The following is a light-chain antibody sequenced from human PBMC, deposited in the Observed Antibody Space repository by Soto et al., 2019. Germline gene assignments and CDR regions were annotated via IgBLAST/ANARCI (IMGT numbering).Light chain of an antibody. CDR3: QQYNDWPLT. CDR1: QSVRSN. J-gene: IGKJ1*01. Sequence: EIVMTQSPVTLSVSPGERATLSCRASQSVRSNLAWYQQKPGQAPSLLIYGAFTRATGIPTRFSGTGSGTEFTLTISSLQSEDFELDYCQQYNDWPLTFGQGTKVEV. V-gene: IGKV3-15*01. CDR2: GAF.